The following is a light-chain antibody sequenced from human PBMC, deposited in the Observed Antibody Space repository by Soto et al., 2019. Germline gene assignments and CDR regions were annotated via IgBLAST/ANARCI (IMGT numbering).Light chain of an antibody. J-gene: IGKJ1*01. CDR1: QSISSW. CDR3: QHYNTYSPT. CDR2: DAS. Sequence: DIQMTQSPSTLSASVGDRVTITCRASQSISSWLAWYQQKPGKAPKLLIYDASSLESGVPSRFSGSGSGTEFTLPISGLQPDDFATYYCQHYNTYSPTFGQGTKVDIK. V-gene: IGKV1-5*01.